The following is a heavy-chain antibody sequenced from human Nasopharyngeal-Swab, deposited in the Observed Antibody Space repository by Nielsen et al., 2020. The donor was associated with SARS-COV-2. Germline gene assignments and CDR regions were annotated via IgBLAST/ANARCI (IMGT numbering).Heavy chain of an antibody. V-gene: IGHV4-59*01. CDR1: GASFSRDY. Sequence: SETLSLTCTVSGASFSRDYWSWIRLPPGKRLESIGYIYYGSTRYNPSLQSRVNMSVDTSKNQLSLTLTSVTTDDTAIYYCARRRTQWAPFDLWGQGTLVTVSS. CDR3: ARRRTQWAPFDL. J-gene: IGHJ4*02. CDR2: IYYGST. D-gene: IGHD6-19*01.